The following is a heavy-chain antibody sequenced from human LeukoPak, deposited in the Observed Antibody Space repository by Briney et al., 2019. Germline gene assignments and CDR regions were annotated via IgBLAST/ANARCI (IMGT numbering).Heavy chain of an antibody. D-gene: IGHD5-18*01. V-gene: IGHV4-59*01. J-gene: IGHJ4*02. CDR2: IYSSGST. CDR3: ARYLWQIHHYFDY. CDR1: GGSISNYY. Sequence: PSETLSLTCTVSGGSISNYYWSWIRQPPGEGLEYIGYIYSSGSTIYNPSLKSRVTISLDTSKNQFSLKLTSVTAADTAVYYCARYLWQIHHYFDYWGQGTLVTVSS.